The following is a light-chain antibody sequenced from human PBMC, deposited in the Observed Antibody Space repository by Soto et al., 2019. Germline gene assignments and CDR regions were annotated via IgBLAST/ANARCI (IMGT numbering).Light chain of an antibody. CDR1: EVISSA. J-gene: IGKJ4*01. CDR3: QHYANWPLT. CDR2: DAS. V-gene: IGKV1D-13*01. Sequence: AIQLTQSPSSLSASVGDRVTITCRASEVISSALAWYQQKPGRSPNLLISDASYLEGGVPSRFSGSGSGTDFTLTISSLQPEDFAVYYCQHYANWPLTFGGGTKVESK.